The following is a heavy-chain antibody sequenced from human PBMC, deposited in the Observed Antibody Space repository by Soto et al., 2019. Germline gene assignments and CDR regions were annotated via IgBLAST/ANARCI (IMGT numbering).Heavy chain of an antibody. D-gene: IGHD1-26*01. V-gene: IGHV3-53*01. Sequence: GGSLRLSCAASGFTVSSNYMSWVRQAPGKGLEWVSVIYSGGSTYYADSVKGRFTISRDNSKNTLYLQMNSLRAEDTAVYYCARDRRYRRNSGSYSDYWGQGTLVTVSS. J-gene: IGHJ4*02. CDR1: GFTVSSNY. CDR2: IYSGGST. CDR3: ARDRRYRRNSGSYSDY.